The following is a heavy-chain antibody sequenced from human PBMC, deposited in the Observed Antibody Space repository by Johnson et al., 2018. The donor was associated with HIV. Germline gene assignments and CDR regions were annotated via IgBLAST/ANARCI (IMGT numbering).Heavy chain of an antibody. CDR3: ATEVDAFDM. CDR1: GFTVSSNY. J-gene: IGHJ3*02. Sequence: QVQLVESGGDLVQPGGSLRLSCAVSGFTVSSNYMSWVRRAPGTGLEWVCGIDGNGGNKRYADSVKGRFTISRDNAKNSLYLQMNSLRAEDTAVYYCATEVDAFDMWGQGTLVTVSS. V-gene: IGHV3-11*04. CDR2: IDGNGGNK.